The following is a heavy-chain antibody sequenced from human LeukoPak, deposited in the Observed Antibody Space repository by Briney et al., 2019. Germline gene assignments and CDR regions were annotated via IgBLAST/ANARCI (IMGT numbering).Heavy chain of an antibody. D-gene: IGHD6-19*01. V-gene: IGHV4-59*01. CDR2: IYYSGST. Sequence: SGTLSLTCAVSGGSISSYYWSWIRQPPGKGLEWIGYIYYSGSTNYNPSLKSRVTISVDTSKNQFSLKLSSVTAADTAVYYCAGASGWYPVDYWGQGTLVTVSS. J-gene: IGHJ4*02. CDR3: AGASGWYPVDY. CDR1: GGSISSYY.